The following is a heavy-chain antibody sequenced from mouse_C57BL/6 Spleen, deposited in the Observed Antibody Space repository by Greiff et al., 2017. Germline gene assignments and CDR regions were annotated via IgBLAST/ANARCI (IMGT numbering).Heavy chain of an antibody. CDR1: GYTFTSYW. CDR2: IDPSDSYT. CDR3: ARTGDGYRPHWYFDV. V-gene: IGHV1-69*01. D-gene: IGHD2-3*01. J-gene: IGHJ1*03. Sequence: QVQLQQPGAELVMPGASVKLSCKASGYTFTSYWMHWVKQRPGQGLEWIGEIDPSDSYTNYNQKFKGKSTLTVDKSSSTAYMQLSSLTSEDSAVYYCARTGDGYRPHWYFDVWGTGTTVTVSS.